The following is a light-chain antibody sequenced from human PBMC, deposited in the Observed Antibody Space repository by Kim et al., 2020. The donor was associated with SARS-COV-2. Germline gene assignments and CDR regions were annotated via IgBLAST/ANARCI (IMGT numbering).Light chain of an antibody. J-gene: IGKJ2*01. CDR1: QSITNY. V-gene: IGKV1-39*01. CDR3: QQSYRTPYT. CDR2: AAS. Sequence: DIQMTQSPSSLSESVGDRVTITCRASQSITNYLNWYQLKPGKAPKLLIYAASSLQSGVPSRFSGSGSGTEFTLTISSLQREDFATYYCQQSYRTPYTSGQGTKLEI.